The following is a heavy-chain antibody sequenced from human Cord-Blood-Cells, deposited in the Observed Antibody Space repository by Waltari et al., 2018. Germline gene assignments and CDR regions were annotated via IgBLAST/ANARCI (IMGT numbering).Heavy chain of an antibody. CDR1: GGSISSSSYS. D-gene: IGHD3-9*01. V-gene: IGHV4-39*01. CDR3: ASIDITSDAFDI. Sequence: LQLQESGPGLVKPSETLSLTCTVSGGSISSSSYSWGWLRQPPGKGLEWIGSIYYSGSTYYNPSLKSRVTISVDTSKNQFSLKLSSVTAADTAVYYCASIDITSDAFDIWGQGTMVTVSS. J-gene: IGHJ3*02. CDR2: IYYSGST.